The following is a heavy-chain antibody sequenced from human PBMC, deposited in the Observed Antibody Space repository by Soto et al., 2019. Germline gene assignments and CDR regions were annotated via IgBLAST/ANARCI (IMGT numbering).Heavy chain of an antibody. CDR3: ATFGGKPLRDEGREVVPAAMPY. D-gene: IGHD2-2*01. CDR1: GYTFTSYD. V-gene: IGHV1-8*01. J-gene: IGHJ4*02. Sequence: ASVKVSCKASGYTFTSYDINWVRQATGQGLEWMGWVNPNSGNTGYAQKFQGRVTMTRNTSISTAYMELSSLRSEDTAVYYCATFGGKPLRDEGREVVPAAMPYGGQGTLVTVSS. CDR2: VNPNSGNT.